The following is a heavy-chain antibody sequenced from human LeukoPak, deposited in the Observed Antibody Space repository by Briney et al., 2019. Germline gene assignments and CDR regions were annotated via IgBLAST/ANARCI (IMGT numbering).Heavy chain of an antibody. J-gene: IGHJ4*02. CDR3: ATGGGFYYGH. CDR2: AQGDGRLQ. V-gene: IGHV3-33*08. CDR1: GFTFSDYY. Sequence: GGSLRLSCAASGFTFSDYYMSWIRQAPGKGLEWVAAAQGDGRLQYYADSVKGRFTISKDISKSTLYVQMNSLRAEDTAVYYCATGGGFYYGHWGQGTLVTVSS. D-gene: IGHD3-22*01.